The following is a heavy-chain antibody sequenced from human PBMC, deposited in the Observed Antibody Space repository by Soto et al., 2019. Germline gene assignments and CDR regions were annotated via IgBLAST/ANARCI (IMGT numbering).Heavy chain of an antibody. CDR3: ANFDWDFDL. J-gene: IGHJ2*01. V-gene: IGHV4-59*01. Sequence: LVILSHTCSVAGGSISSYFWSWIRQPPGKGLEWIGYIYYTGSTNYNPSLKSRVTISVDTSKNQFSLQLSSVTAADTAVYYCANFDWDFDLWGRGTLVTVSS. CDR1: GGSISSYF. CDR2: IYYTGST.